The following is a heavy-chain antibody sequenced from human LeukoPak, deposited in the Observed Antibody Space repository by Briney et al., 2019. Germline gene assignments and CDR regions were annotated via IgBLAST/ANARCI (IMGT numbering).Heavy chain of an antibody. D-gene: IGHD5-18*01. CDR2: MNPNSGNT. V-gene: IGHV1-8*01. J-gene: IGHJ4*02. Sequence: ASVKVSCKASGYTFTSYDINWVRQATGQGLEWMGWMNPNSGNTGYAQKFQGRVTMTRNTSISTAYMELSSLRSEDTAVYYCARQGTQRIQLWSPYYFDYWGQGTLVTVSS. CDR3: ARQGTQRIQLWSPYYFDY. CDR1: GYTFTSYD.